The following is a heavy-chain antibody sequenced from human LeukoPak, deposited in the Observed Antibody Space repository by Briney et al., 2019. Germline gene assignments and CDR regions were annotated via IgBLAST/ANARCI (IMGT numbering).Heavy chain of an antibody. V-gene: IGHV3-30*03. Sequence: GGSLRLSCAASGFTFSSYGMHWVRQAPGKGLEWGAVISYDGSNKYYADSVKGRFTISRDNSKNTLYLQMNSLRAEDTAVYYCASAIAVAGTGFDYWGQGTLVTVSS. J-gene: IGHJ4*02. CDR2: ISYDGSNK. D-gene: IGHD6-19*01. CDR1: GFTFSSYG. CDR3: ASAIAVAGTGFDY.